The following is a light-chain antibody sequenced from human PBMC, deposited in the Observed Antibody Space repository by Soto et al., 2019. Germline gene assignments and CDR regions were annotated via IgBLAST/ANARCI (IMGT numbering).Light chain of an antibody. CDR2: DAS. CDR3: QHYGSSPPIT. J-gene: IGKJ5*01. Sequence: DIVLTHSPCTLSLSPWERATLSCMSIQSVRGTSLAWYQQKPGQAPRLLIYDASSRATGIPDRFSGGGSGTDFTLTISRLEPEDFAVYYCQHYGSSPPITFGQGTRLEIK. CDR1: QSVRGTS. V-gene: IGKV3-20*01.